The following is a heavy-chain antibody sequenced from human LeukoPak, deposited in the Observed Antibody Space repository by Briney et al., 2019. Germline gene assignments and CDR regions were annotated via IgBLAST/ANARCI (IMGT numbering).Heavy chain of an antibody. Sequence: GGSLRLSCAASGFTFSSYSMNWVRQAPGKGLEGVSSISSSSSYIYYADSVKGRFTISRDNAKNSLYLQMNSLRAEDTAVYYCARDIDYYDSSGSYDAFDIWGQGTMVTVSS. D-gene: IGHD3-22*01. V-gene: IGHV3-21*01. J-gene: IGHJ3*02. CDR3: ARDIDYYDSSGSYDAFDI. CDR2: ISSSSSYI. CDR1: GFTFSSYS.